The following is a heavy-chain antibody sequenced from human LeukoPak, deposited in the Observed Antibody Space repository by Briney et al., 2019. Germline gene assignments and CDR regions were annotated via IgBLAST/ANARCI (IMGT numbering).Heavy chain of an antibody. CDR2: IYHSGST. V-gene: IGHV4-38-2*02. CDR3: ARFSHDSSGYPSYFDY. CDR1: GYSISSGYY. Sequence: SETLSLTCTVSGYSISSGYYWGWIRQPRGKGLEWIGSIYHSGSTYYNPSLKSRVTISVDTSKNQFSLKLSSVTAADTAVYYCARFSHDSSGYPSYFDYWGQGTLVTVSS. D-gene: IGHD3-22*01. J-gene: IGHJ4*02.